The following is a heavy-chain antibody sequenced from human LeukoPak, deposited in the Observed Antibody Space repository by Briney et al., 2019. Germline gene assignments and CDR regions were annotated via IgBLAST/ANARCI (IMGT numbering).Heavy chain of an antibody. D-gene: IGHD2-15*01. Sequence: GGSLRLSCAASGFTVSSNYMSWVRQAPGKGLEWVSVIYSGGSTYYADSVKGRFTISRDNSKNTLYLQMNSLRAEDTALYYCAKGETALRRYWSISNSGYYYGMDVWGQGTTVTVSS. CDR1: GFTVSSNY. CDR2: IYSGGST. V-gene: IGHV3-53*05. CDR3: AKGETALRRYWSISNSGYYYGMDV. J-gene: IGHJ6*02.